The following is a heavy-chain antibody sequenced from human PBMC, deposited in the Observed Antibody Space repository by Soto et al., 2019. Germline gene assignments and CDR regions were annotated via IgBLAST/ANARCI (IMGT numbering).Heavy chain of an antibody. CDR2: IIPIFGTA. V-gene: IGHV1-69*06. D-gene: IGHD1-26*01. CDR3: ARDLIVYSGSYLPNWFDP. CDR1: GGTFSSYA. Sequence: ASVKVSCKASGGTFSSYAISWVRQAPGQGLEWMGGIIPIFGTANYAQKFQGRVTITADKSTSTAYMELSSLRSEDTAVYYCARDLIVYSGSYLPNWFDPWGQGTLVTVSS. J-gene: IGHJ5*02.